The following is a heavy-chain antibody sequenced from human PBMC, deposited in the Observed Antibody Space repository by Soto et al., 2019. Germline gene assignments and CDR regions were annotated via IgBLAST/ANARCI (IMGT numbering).Heavy chain of an antibody. Sequence: EVQLAESGGGLAQAGGSLRLSCAASGFTLRGYAMDWVRQAPGKGLEYVSGISRDGVGIYYANSVQGRFTISRDNSKITVYLQMGSLIPEVKAVYYCARRARQHVYCMHVWCIATTVTVSS. J-gene: IGHJ6*03. V-gene: IGHV3-64*01. CDR2: ISRDGVGI. CDR3: ARRARQHVYCMHV. CDR1: GFTLRGYA. D-gene: IGHD6-6*01.